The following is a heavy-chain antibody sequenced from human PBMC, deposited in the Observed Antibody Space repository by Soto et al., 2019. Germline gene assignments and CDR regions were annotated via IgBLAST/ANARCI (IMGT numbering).Heavy chain of an antibody. J-gene: IGHJ6*02. CDR1: GGTFSSYA. CDR3: ARGGVVIDYYYYGMDV. D-gene: IGHD3-3*01. CDR2: IIPIFGTA. V-gene: IGHV1-69*01. Sequence: QVQLVQSGAEVKKPGSSVKVSCKASGGTFSSYAISWVRQAPGQGLEWMGGIIPIFGTANYAQKFQGRVTITADESTSTAYMELSSLRSDDTAVYYCARGGVVIDYYYYGMDVWGQGTTVTVSS.